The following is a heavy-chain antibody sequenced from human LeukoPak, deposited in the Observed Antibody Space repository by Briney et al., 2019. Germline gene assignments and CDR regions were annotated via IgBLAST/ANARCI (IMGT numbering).Heavy chain of an antibody. J-gene: IGHJ4*02. CDR3: ARGRQQRTLGRGSTFDY. V-gene: IGHV4-34*01. CDR1: GGSFSGYY. D-gene: IGHD6-13*01. CDR2: INHSGST. Sequence: PSETLSLTCTVYGGSFSGYYWSWIRQPPGKGLEWIGEINHSGSTNYNPSLKSRVTISVDTSKNQFSLKLSSVTAADTAVYYCARGRQQRTLGRGSTFDYWGQGTLVTVSS.